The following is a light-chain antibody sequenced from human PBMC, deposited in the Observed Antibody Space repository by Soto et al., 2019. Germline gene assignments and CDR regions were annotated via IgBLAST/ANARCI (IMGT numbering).Light chain of an antibody. V-gene: IGKV1-39*01. Sequence: QMSQSPSSLSASVGDRVTITCRASQSISSYLNWYQQKPGKAPKLLIYAASSLQSGVPSRFSGSRSGTDFTLTISSLQPEDFATYYCQQSYSTPPTFGQGTKVDI. CDR3: QQSYSTPPT. J-gene: IGKJ1*01. CDR2: AAS. CDR1: QSISSY.